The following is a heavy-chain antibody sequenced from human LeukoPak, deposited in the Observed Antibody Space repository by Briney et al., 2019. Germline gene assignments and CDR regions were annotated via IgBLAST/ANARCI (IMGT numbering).Heavy chain of an antibody. V-gene: IGHV1-24*01. D-gene: IGHD3-3*01. CDR3: ATNRQIMILGVVIMPAFDI. CDR1: GYTLTQLS. CDR2: FDVEDGEI. J-gene: IGHJ3*02. Sequence: ASVKVSCQVSGYTLTQLSVHWVRQAPGKGLEWMGGFDVEDGEISYAQKFQGRVTMTEDTSTDTAYMELSSLRSEDTAVYYCATNRQIMILGVVIMPAFDIWGQGTMVTVSS.